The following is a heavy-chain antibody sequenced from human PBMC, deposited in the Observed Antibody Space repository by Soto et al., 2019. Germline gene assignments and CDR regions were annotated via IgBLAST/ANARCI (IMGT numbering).Heavy chain of an antibody. V-gene: IGHV3-23*01. Sequence: EVQLLESGGGVVQPGGSLRLSCVASGFNFKKFAMSWVRQAPGEGLEWVSGISCCGGSTSYADSVKGRFSIARDDSTNTLSLQMNNLRVEDTAQYYGAKADGEQWLLPHLDKLGQGTLVTVS. CDR3: AKADGEQWLLPHLDK. CDR2: ISCCGGST. J-gene: IGHJ4*02. D-gene: IGHD6-19*01. CDR1: GFNFKKFA.